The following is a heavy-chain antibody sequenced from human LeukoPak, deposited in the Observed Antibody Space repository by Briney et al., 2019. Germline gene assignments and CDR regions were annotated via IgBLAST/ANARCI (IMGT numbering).Heavy chain of an antibody. Sequence: ASVKVSCKASGYTFGGYYMYWVRQAPGQGLEWMGWINPNSGGTKYAQKFQGRVTMTRDTSISTAYMELSSLRSDDTAVYYCARGAGYCSGGSCSKYDYWGQGTLVTVSS. CDR2: INPNSGGT. CDR1: GYTFGGYY. J-gene: IGHJ4*02. D-gene: IGHD2-15*01. V-gene: IGHV1-2*02. CDR3: ARGAGYCSGGSCSKYDY.